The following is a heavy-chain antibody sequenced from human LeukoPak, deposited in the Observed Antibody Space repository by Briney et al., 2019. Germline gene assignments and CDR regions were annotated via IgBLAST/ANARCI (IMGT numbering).Heavy chain of an antibody. CDR3: ARTYGSGSLDY. D-gene: IGHD2-15*01. CDR2: ISGSGGTT. V-gene: IGHV3-48*01. Sequence: GGSLRLSCAASGFTFSKYGMSWVRQAPGKGLEWVSVISGSGGTTYYADSVQGRFTISRDNAKNSVYLQMNSLRAEDTAVYYCARTYGSGSLDYGGQGTLVTVSS. CDR1: GFTFSKYG. J-gene: IGHJ4*02.